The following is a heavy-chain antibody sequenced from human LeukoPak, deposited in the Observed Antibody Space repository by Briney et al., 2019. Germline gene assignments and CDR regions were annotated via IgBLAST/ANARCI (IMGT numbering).Heavy chain of an antibody. CDR2: IYYSGST. CDR1: GGSISSGRYF. CDR3: ARVGGSTWYFGY. Sequence: SETLSLTCTVSGGSISSGRYFWSWIRQPPGKGLEWIGYIYYSGSTNYNPSLKSRVTMSVDTSKNQFSLKLSSVAAADAAVYYCARVGGSTWYFGYWGQGTLVTVSS. V-gene: IGHV4-61*01. D-gene: IGHD6-13*01. J-gene: IGHJ4*02.